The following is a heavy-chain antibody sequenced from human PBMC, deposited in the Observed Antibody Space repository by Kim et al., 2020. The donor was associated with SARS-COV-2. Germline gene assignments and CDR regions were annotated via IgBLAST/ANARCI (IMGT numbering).Heavy chain of an antibody. Sequence: GGSLRLSCAASGFTFSSYAMSWVRQAPGKGLEWVSAISGSGGSTYYADSVKGRFTISRDNSKNTLYLQMNSLRAEDTAVYYCAGGSYDSSGPKGLRGQGTLVTVSS. V-gene: IGHV3-23*01. D-gene: IGHD3-22*01. J-gene: IGHJ4*02. CDR3: AGGSYDSSGPKGL. CDR1: GFTFSSYA. CDR2: ISGSGGST.